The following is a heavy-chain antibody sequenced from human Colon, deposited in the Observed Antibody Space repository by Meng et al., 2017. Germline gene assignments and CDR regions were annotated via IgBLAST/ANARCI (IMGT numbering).Heavy chain of an antibody. J-gene: IGHJ4*02. CDR1: GFTFSSYW. CDR3: ATELRQTIRGWGY. Sequence: GESLKISCAASGFTFSSYWMYWVRQAPGKGLEWVASINRDGSGVYYVESVKGRFTISRDNAKNSLSLQMNSLRAEDTALYYCATELRQTIRGWGYWGQGTLVTVSS. V-gene: IGHV3-7*01. D-gene: IGHD5-24*01. CDR2: INRDGSGV.